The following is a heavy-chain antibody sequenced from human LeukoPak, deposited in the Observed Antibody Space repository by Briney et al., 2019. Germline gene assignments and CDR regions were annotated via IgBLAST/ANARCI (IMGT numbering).Heavy chain of an antibody. CDR3: ARTLSSADAFDI. CDR2: ISYDGSNK. CDR1: GFTFSSYA. Sequence: PGGSLRLSCAASGFTFSSYAMHWVRQAPGRGLERVAVISYDGSNKYYADSVKGRFTISRDNSKNTLYLQMNSLRAEDTAVYYCARTLSSADAFDIWGQGTMVTVSS. D-gene: IGHD6-25*01. V-gene: IGHV3-30-3*01. J-gene: IGHJ3*02.